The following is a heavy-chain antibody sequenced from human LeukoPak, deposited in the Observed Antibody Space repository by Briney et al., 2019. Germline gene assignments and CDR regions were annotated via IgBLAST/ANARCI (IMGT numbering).Heavy chain of an antibody. D-gene: IGHD3-10*01. CDR2: ISGSGGST. CDR1: GFTFSSYA. Sequence: PGGSLRLSCAASGFTFSSYAMSWVRQAPGKGLEWVSAISGSGGSTYYADSVKGRFTISRDNSKNTLYLQMNSLRAEDTAVYYCAKVYYYGSGSYYNDDFDIWGQGTMVTVSS. V-gene: IGHV3-23*01. CDR3: AKVYYYGSGSYYNDDFDI. J-gene: IGHJ3*02.